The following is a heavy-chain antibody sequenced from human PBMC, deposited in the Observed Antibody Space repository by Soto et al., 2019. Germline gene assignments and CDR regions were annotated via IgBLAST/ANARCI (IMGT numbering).Heavy chain of an antibody. CDR2: TYYRSKWYN. J-gene: IGHJ4*02. D-gene: IGHD1-26*01. CDR3: ARGADRWDARDFDY. Sequence: SPTLSLTCAISGDSVSSNSAAWNWIRQSPSRGLEWLGRTYYRSKWYNDYAVSVKSRITINPDTSKNQFSLQLNSVTPEDTAVYYCARGADRWDARDFDYWGQGTLVTVSS. V-gene: IGHV6-1*01. CDR1: GDSVSSNSAA.